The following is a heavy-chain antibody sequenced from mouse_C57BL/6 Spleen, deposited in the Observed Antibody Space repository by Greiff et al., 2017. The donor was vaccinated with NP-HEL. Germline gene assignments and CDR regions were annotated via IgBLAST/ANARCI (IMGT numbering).Heavy chain of an antibody. J-gene: IGHJ4*01. CDR3: ARHAPAYYSNYDYAMDY. Sequence: VQLQQSGAELVKPGASVKLSCKASGYTFTEYTIHWVKQRSGQGLEWIGWFYPGSGSIKYNEKFKDKATLTADKSSSTVYMELSRLTSEDSAVYVCARHAPAYYSNYDYAMDYWGQGTSVTVSS. V-gene: IGHV1-62-2*01. CDR2: FYPGSGSI. CDR1: GYTFTEYT. D-gene: IGHD2-5*01.